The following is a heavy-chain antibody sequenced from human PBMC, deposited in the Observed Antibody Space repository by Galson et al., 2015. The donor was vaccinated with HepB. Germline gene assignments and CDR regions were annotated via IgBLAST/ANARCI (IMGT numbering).Heavy chain of an antibody. V-gene: IGHV3-23*01. D-gene: IGHD6-13*01. CDR1: GVTFSSYA. CDR3: ARIVGRIGAPGNYFDY. J-gene: IGHJ4*02. Sequence: SLRLSCAASGVTFSSYAMSWVRQAPGKGLEWVSVISSSGDSTYYADSVKGRFTMSRDNSKNTVYLQMNSPRADDTAVYYCARIVGRIGAPGNYFDYWGQGALVTVSS. CDR2: ISSSGDST.